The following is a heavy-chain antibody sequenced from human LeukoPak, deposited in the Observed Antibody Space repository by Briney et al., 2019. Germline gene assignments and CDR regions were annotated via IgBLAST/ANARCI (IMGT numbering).Heavy chain of an antibody. CDR3: AGDYEGNLAFDI. Sequence: SGGSLRLSCAASGFSFSSYGLHWVRQAPGKGLEWVSAISYDGKNIHYADSVKGRFTISRDNSRNTVYLQMNSLRVEDTAVYYCAGDYEGNLAFDIWGQGTMVTVSS. CDR2: ISYDGKNI. V-gene: IGHV3-33*01. D-gene: IGHD4-23*01. J-gene: IGHJ3*02. CDR1: GFSFSSYG.